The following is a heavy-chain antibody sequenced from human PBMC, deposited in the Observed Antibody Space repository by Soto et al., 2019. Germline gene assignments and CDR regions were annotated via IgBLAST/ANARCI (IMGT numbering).Heavy chain of an antibody. CDR1: GGSISSRSYY. Sequence: PSETLSLTCTVSGGSISSRSYYWGWIRQPPGKGLEWIGSIYYSGSTYYNPSLKSRVTISVDTSKNQFSLKLSSVTAADTAVYYCRGWYDILTGYVLWGQGTLVTVSS. CDR2: IYYSGST. CDR3: RGWYDILTGYVL. D-gene: IGHD3-9*01. V-gene: IGHV4-39*01. J-gene: IGHJ4*02.